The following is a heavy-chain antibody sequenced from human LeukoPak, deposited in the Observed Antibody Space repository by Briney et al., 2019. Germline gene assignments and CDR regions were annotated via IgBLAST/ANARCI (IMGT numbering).Heavy chain of an antibody. J-gene: IGHJ4*02. V-gene: IGHV4-30-4*01. CDR3: ASEMTTVAGY. CDR2: IYYSGST. Sequence: SETLSLTCTVSGGSISSGDYYWSRIPQPPAKGLEWIGYIYYSGSTYYNPSLKSRVTISVDTSKNQFSLKLSSVTAADTAVYYCASEMTTVAGYWGQGTLVTVSS. CDR1: GGSISSGDYY. D-gene: IGHD4-23*01.